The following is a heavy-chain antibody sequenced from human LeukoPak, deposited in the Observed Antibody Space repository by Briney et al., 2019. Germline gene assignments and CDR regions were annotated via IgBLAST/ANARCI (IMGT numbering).Heavy chain of an antibody. Sequence: GGSLRLSCAASGSTFSSYWMSWVRQAPGKGLEWVANIKKDGSEKYYVDSVKGRFTISRDNAKKSLYLQMNSLRVEDTAVYYCARHLSGVTGYTYGRGIDYWGQGTLVTVSS. J-gene: IGHJ4*02. CDR3: ARHLSGVTGYTYGRGIDY. D-gene: IGHD5-18*01. V-gene: IGHV3-7*01. CDR2: IKKDGSEK. CDR1: GSTFSSYW.